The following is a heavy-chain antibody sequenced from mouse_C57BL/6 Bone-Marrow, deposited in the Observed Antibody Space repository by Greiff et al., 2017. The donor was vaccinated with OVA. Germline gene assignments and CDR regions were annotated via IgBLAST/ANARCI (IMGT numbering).Heavy chain of an antibody. J-gene: IGHJ2*01. Sequence: QVQLKQPGAELVRPGSSVKLSCKASGYTFTSYWMHWVKQRPIQGLEWIGNIDPSDSETHYNQKFKDKATLTVDKSSSTAYMQLSSLTSEDSAVYYCARRRDYDGDYFDYWGQGTTLTVSS. CDR1: GYTFTSYW. D-gene: IGHD2-4*01. V-gene: IGHV1-52*01. CDR2: IDPSDSET. CDR3: ARRRDYDGDYFDY.